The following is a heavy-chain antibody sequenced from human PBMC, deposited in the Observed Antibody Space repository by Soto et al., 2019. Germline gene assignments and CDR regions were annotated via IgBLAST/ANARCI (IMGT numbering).Heavy chain of an antibody. Sequence: EASVKVSCKASGYTFTSYDINWVRQATGQGLEWMGWMNPNSGNTGYAQKFQGRVTMARNTSISTAYMELSSLRSEDTAVYYCAIRVWGQQLVNFDPWGQGTLVTVSS. J-gene: IGHJ5*02. CDR2: MNPNSGNT. D-gene: IGHD6-13*01. CDR3: AIRVWGQQLVNFDP. CDR1: GYTFTSYD. V-gene: IGHV1-8*01.